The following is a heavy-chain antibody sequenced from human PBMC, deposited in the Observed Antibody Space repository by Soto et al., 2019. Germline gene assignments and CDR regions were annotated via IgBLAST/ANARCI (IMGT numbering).Heavy chain of an antibody. CDR3: ARDPAYDSSGYPPTPFDY. D-gene: IGHD3-22*01. V-gene: IGHV3-21*01. J-gene: IGHJ4*02. CDR1: GFTFSGYS. CDR2: ISSSSSYI. Sequence: GGSMRLSCAASGFTFSGYSMNWVRQAPGKGLEWVSSISSSSSYIYYADSVKGRFTISRDNAKNSLYLQMNSLRAEDTAVYYCARDPAYDSSGYPPTPFDYWGQGTLVTVSS.